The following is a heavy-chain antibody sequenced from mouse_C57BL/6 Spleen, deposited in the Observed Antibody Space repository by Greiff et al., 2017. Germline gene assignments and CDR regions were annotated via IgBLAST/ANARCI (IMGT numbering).Heavy chain of an antibody. Sequence: VQLQQSGAELARPGASVKMSCKASGYTFTSYTMHWVKQRPGQGLEWIGYINPSSGYTKYNQKFKDKATLTADKSSSTAYMQLSSLTSEDSAVYYCARSDGKGYFDYWGQGTTLTVSS. CDR1: GYTFTSYT. CDR3: ARSDGKGYFDY. D-gene: IGHD2-1*01. CDR2: INPSSGYT. V-gene: IGHV1-4*01. J-gene: IGHJ2*01.